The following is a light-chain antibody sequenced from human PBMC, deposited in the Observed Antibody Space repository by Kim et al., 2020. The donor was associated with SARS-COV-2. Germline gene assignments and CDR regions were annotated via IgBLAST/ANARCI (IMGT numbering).Light chain of an antibody. Sequence: VGDRVTITCRASQVISGYLAWYEQKPGKATKLLISAASTLQGGVPSRFSGSGSGADFILTISGLQPEDFATYYCQQYNVYPITFGQGTRLEIK. J-gene: IGKJ5*01. CDR1: QVISGY. CDR2: AAS. CDR3: QQYNVYPIT. V-gene: IGKV1-9*01.